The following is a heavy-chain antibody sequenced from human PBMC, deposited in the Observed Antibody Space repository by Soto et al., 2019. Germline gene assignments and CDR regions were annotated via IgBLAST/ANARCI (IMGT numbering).Heavy chain of an antibody. CDR1: CYTFTSYG. V-gene: IGHV1-18*01. D-gene: IGHD5-12*01. J-gene: IGHJ4*02. CDR2: ISAYNGNT. CDR3: ARDSPRWLATEDY. Sequence: VKVSCQASCYTFTSYGISWVRQAPGQGLEWMGWISAYNGNTNYAQKLQGRVTMTTDTSTSTAYMELRSLRSDDTAVYYCARDSPRWLATEDYWGQGTLVTVSS.